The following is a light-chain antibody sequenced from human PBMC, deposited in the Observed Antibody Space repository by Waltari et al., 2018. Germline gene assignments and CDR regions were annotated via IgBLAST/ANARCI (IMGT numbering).Light chain of an antibody. CDR1: QDISTS. CDR3: QQYYTIPLT. CDR2: DVS. J-gene: IGKJ4*01. V-gene: IGKV1-NL1*01. Sequence: DIQMTQSPYSLSASVGDRDTITCRASQDISTSLAWYQQKPGKAPNLLPHDVSRLENGVPPRFSGSGSGTDYTLTISSLRPDDFATYYCQQYYTIPLTFGGGTRVEI.